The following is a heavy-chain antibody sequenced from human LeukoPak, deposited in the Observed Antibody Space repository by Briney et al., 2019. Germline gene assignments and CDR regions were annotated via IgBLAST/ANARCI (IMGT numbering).Heavy chain of an antibody. Sequence: EASVKVPCKASGYMFAVFGITWVRQAPGQGLEWMGSIRVHNGDTNYAQKFQGRLTMTTDTSATTAYMELRSLKSDDTAVYYCARDRYDVGVAFDFWGQGTMVTVSS. CDR3: ARDRYDVGVAFDF. J-gene: IGHJ3*01. D-gene: IGHD1-26*01. V-gene: IGHV1-18*01. CDR1: GYMFAVFG. CDR2: IRVHNGDT.